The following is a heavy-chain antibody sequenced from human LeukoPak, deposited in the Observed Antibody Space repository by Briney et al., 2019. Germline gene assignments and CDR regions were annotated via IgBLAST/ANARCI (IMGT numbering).Heavy chain of an antibody. CDR2: INSDGSST. D-gene: IGHD3-22*01. CDR1: GFTFSNYW. Sequence: GGSLRLSCAASGFTFSNYWMHWVRQAPGKGLVWVSRINSDGSSTSHADSVKVRFTISRDNAKNTLYLQMNSLRAEDTAVYYCARDYDSSGYYESDAFDIWGQGTMVTVSS. V-gene: IGHV3-74*01. J-gene: IGHJ3*02. CDR3: ARDYDSSGYYESDAFDI.